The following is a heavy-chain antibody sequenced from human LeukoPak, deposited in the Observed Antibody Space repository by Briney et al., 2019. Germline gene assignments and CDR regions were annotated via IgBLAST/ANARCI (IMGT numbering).Heavy chain of an antibody. CDR2: ISGSGGST. Sequence: GGSLRLPCAASGFTLSSYAMSWVRQAPGKGLEWVSAISGSGGSTYYADSVKGRFTISRDNSKNTLYLQMNSLRAEDTAVYYCAKDLSFGWYYFDYWGQGTLVTVSS. CDR3: AKDLSFGWYYFDY. CDR1: GFTLSSYA. D-gene: IGHD2-15*01. J-gene: IGHJ4*02. V-gene: IGHV3-23*01.